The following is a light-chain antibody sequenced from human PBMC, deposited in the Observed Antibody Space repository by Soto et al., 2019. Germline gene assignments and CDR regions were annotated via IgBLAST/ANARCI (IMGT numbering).Light chain of an antibody. CDR1: QSFSNW. J-gene: IGKJ1*01. CDR3: QQDKRHSWT. Sequence: DIQMTQSPSTLSASVGDTVTITCRASQSFSNWLAWYQQKPGKAPKFLIYKASNLESGFPSRLRASRSGKKFNIIISSLQNAEIATYYFQQDKRHSWTFSQRTKVQIK. V-gene: IGKV1-5*03. CDR2: KAS.